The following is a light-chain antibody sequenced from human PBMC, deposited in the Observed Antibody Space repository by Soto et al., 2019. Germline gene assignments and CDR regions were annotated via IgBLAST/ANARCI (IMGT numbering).Light chain of an antibody. J-gene: IGKJ1*01. CDR2: GAS. CDR3: QQYAKAPLT. CDR1: PSVSGSN. V-gene: IGKV3-20*01. Sequence: EIVLTQSPGTLSLSPGERATLSCRASPSVSGSNLAWYQQKPGQAPRLVIYGASSRATGIPDRFSGSGSGTDFTLTISRLEPEDFAVYYCQQYAKAPLTFGQGTKVEMK.